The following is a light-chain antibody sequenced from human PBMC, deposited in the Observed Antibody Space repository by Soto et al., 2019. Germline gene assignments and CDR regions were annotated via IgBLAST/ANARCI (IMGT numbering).Light chain of an antibody. V-gene: IGKV3-20*01. CDR2: GAS. Sequence: PGERATLSCRASQRVSSSYLAWYQQKPGQAPRLLIYGASSRATGIPDRFSGIGSGTDFTLTISRLEPEDFAVYYCQQYGSSPWTFGQGTKVEIK. CDR3: QQYGSSPWT. J-gene: IGKJ1*01. CDR1: QRVSSSY.